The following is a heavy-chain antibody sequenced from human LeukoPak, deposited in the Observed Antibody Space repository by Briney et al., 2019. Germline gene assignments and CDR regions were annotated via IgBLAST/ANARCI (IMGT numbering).Heavy chain of an antibody. CDR2: INEDEREK. CDR1: GFSHSSYW. Sequence: GGSLRLSCAASGFSHSSYWMSWVRQAPGKELEWVATINEDEREKYYVASVKGRFTIYRDNVKNSLYLQMNSLRVEETDVYYFATXXGSLXSDYLRDAMDVWGQGTTVTVSS. V-gene: IGHV3-7*01. D-gene: IGHD4-17*01. J-gene: IGHJ6*02. CDR3: ATXXGSLXSDYLRDAMDV.